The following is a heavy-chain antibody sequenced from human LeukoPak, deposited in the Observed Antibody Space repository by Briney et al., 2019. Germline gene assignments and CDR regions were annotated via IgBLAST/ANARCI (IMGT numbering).Heavy chain of an antibody. D-gene: IGHD6-13*01. V-gene: IGHV4-38-2*02. CDR3: ATTPREYSSTWYYFDY. CDR1: GYSISSGYY. CDR2: IYHSGGT. Sequence: SETLSLTCTVSGYSISSGYYWDWIRQPPGKGLEWIGSIYHSGGTYYNPSLKSRVTMSVDTPKKQFSLNLSSVTAADTAVYYCATTPREYSSTWYYFDYWGQGILVTVSS. J-gene: IGHJ4*02.